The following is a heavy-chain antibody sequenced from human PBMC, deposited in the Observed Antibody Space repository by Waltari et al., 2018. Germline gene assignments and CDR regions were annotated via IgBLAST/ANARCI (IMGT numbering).Heavy chain of an antibody. CDR3: ARATYYDFWSGRGYFDL. CDR2: IYTRGSP. D-gene: IGHD3-3*01. Sequence: VQLQESGPGLVKPSETLSLTCTVSGGSISSYYWSWIRQPAGKGLEWIGRIYTRGSPTYTPSLKSRVTCSVDTSKNQFSLKLISVTAADTAVYYCARATYYDFWSGRGYFDLWGRGTLVTVSS. CDR1: GGSISSYY. V-gene: IGHV4-4*07. J-gene: IGHJ2*01.